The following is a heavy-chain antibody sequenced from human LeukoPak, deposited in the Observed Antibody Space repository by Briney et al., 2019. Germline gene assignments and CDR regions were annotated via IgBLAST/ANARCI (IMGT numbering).Heavy chain of an antibody. V-gene: IGHV1-2*02. CDR3: ARDGGGRTNFDY. Sequence: ASVKVSCKASGYTFTSYYIHWVRQAPGQGLEWMTWMHPNSGDTNYAQKFQGRVTMTWDTSISTAYMELSRLRSDDTAVYYCARDGGGRTNFDYWGQGTLVTVSS. CDR1: GYTFTSYY. D-gene: IGHD1-14*01. J-gene: IGHJ4*02. CDR2: MHPNSGDT.